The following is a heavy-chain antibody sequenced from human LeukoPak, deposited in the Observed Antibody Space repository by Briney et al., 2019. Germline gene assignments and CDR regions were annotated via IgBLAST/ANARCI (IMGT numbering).Heavy chain of an antibody. Sequence: GGSLRLSCAASGFTFSRFRMNWFAQLQGRGWGWVSFFSGNSAYIYYADSVKGRFTISRDNAKNSLYLQMNSLRAEDTAVYYCARGEYGSGSYHIDYWGQGTLVTVSS. CDR3: ARGEYGSGSYHIDY. V-gene: IGHV3-21*01. D-gene: IGHD3-10*01. J-gene: IGHJ4*02. CDR1: GFTFSRFR. CDR2: FSGNSAYI.